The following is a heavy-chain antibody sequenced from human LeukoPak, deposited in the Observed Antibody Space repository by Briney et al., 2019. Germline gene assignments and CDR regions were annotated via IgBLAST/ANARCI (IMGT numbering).Heavy chain of an antibody. J-gene: IGHJ4*02. D-gene: IGHD3-10*01. CDR2: INPNSGDT. CDR1: GYTFTGHY. CDR3: AREAVIRGIIITNFDY. Sequence: GASVKVSCKASGYTFTGHYMHWVRQAPGQGLEWMGWINPNSGDTNYAQKFQGRVTMTRATSISTAYMEPSRLSFDDTAVYYCAREAVIRGIIITNFDYWGQGTLVTVSS. V-gene: IGHV1-2*02.